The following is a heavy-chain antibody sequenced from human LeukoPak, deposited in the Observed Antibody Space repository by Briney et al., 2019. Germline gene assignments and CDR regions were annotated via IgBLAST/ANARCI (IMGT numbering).Heavy chain of an antibody. D-gene: IGHD6-13*01. Sequence: SETLSLACTVSGGSISSYYWSWIRQPAGKGLEWIGRIYTSGSTSYNPSLKSRVTMSVDTSKNQFSLKLSSVTAADTAVYYCALKTTTQYSSSWYWFDYWGQGTLVTVSS. J-gene: IGHJ4*02. CDR1: GGSISSYY. CDR2: IYTSGST. V-gene: IGHV4-4*07. CDR3: ALKTTTQYSSSWYWFDY.